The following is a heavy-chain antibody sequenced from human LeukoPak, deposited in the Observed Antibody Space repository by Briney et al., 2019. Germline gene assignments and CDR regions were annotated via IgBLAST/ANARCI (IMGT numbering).Heavy chain of an antibody. CDR2: VANIGSI. CDR1: GGSISGNY. Sequence: KPSETPSLTCTVSGGSISGNYWSWVRQPPREGLELVWRVANIGSINYNPSLKSRVTMSIDTSKNQFSLNLRSVTAADTAIYYCARGSCGGDCSLSRYFALWGRGTLVTVSS. J-gene: IGHJ2*01. CDR3: ARGSCGGDCSLSRYFAL. D-gene: IGHD2-21*02. V-gene: IGHV4-4*07.